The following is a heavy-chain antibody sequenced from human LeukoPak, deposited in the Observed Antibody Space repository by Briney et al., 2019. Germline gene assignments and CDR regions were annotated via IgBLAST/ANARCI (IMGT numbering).Heavy chain of an antibody. CDR2: ISSSSSYI. CDR3: TTDIGSSSSWFP. V-gene: IGHV3-21*01. D-gene: IGHD6-13*01. Sequence: PGGSLRLSCAASGFTFSSYSMNWVRQAPGKGLEWASSISSSSSYIYYADSVKGRFTISRDNAKNSLYLQMNSLRAEDTAVYYCTTDIGSSSSWFPWGQGTLVTVSS. CDR1: GFTFSSYS. J-gene: IGHJ5*02.